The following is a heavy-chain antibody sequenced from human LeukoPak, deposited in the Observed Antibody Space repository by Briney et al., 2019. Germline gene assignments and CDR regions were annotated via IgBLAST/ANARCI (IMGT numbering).Heavy chain of an antibody. CDR3: ARAEYCSSTSCYLYAFDN. D-gene: IGHD2-2*01. CDR1: GDSISSHY. J-gene: IGHJ3*02. Sequence: SETLSLTHTVSGDSISSHYWRGIRQPPGKGLEWLRYIYYSGSTNYNPSLKSRVTISVDTSKNQFSLKLSSVTVADTAVYYCARAEYCSSTSCYLYAFDNWGQGTMVTVSS. V-gene: IGHV4-59*11. CDR2: IYYSGST.